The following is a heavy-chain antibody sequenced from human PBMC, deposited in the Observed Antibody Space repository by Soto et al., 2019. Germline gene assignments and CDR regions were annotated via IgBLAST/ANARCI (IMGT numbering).Heavy chain of an antibody. Sequence: ASVKVSCKASGYTFTGYYMHWVRQAPGQGHEWMGWINPNSGGTNYAQKFQGWVTMTRDTSISTAYMELSRLRSDDTAVYYCARGVDTAMDYPNYYYYYGMDVWGQGTTVTVSS. CDR1: GYTFTGYY. D-gene: IGHD5-18*01. CDR3: ARGVDTAMDYPNYYYYYGMDV. CDR2: INPNSGGT. V-gene: IGHV1-2*04. J-gene: IGHJ6*02.